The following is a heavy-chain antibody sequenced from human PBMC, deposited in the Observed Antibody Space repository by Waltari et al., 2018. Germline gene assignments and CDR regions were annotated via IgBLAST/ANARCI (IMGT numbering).Heavy chain of an antibody. V-gene: IGHV3-30-3*01. D-gene: IGHD2-2*01. CDR3: ARDALVVHSWFDP. CDR1: GFTFSSYA. CDR2: ISYDGSNK. J-gene: IGHJ5*02. Sequence: QVQLVESGGGVVQPGRCLRLSCAASGFTFSSYAMHWVRQAPGKGLEWVAVISYDGSNKYYADSVKGRFTISRDNSKNTLYLQMNSLRAEDTAVYYCARDALVVHSWFDPWGQGTLVTVSS.